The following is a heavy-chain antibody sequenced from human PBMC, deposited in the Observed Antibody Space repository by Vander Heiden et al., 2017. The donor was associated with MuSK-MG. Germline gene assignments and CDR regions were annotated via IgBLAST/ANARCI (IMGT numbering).Heavy chain of an antibody. Sequence: EVQLLESGGGLVQPGGSLRLSCAASGFTFSSYDMSWVRQAPGKGLEWVSAIRGNDGNTYYADSVKGRFTISRDNSKNTLYLQMNSLRAEDTAMYYCAKVNGATTPYMWCPGTLVTVSS. CDR2: IRGNDGNT. D-gene: IGHD1-1*01. CDR3: AKVNGATTPYM. V-gene: IGHV3-23*01. J-gene: IGHJ4*02. CDR1: GFTFSSYD.